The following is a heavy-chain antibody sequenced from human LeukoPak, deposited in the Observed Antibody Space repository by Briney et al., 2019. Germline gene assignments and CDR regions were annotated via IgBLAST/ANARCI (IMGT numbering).Heavy chain of an antibody. CDR1: GYSISSGYY. V-gene: IGHV4-38-2*02. CDR2: IYHSGST. J-gene: IGHJ4*02. CDR3: ARDSGYSYGPRYYFDY. Sequence: SETLSLTCAVSGYSISSGYYWGWIRHPPGKGLEWIGSIYHSGSTYYNPSLKSRVTISGDTSKNQFSLKLSSVTAADTAVYYCARDSGYSYGPRYYFDYWGQGTLVTVSS. D-gene: IGHD5-18*01.